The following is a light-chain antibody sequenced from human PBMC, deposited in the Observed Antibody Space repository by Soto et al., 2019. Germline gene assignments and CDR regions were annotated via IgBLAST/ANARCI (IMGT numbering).Light chain of an antibody. J-gene: IGKJ2*01. CDR3: QQSYRTPYT. V-gene: IGKV1-39*01. CDR1: QGISTY. CDR2: AAS. Sequence: DIPMTQSPSSLSASVGDRVTITCRARQGISTYLIWYQQRQGKAPKLLIYAASKLVSGVPSRFSGSGSGTEFTLTISSLQPDAFATSYCQQSYRTPYTFGQGTKLETK.